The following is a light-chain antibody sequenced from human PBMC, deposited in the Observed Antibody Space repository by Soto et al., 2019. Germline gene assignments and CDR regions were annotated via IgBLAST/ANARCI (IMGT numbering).Light chain of an antibody. Sequence: QSVLSQPPSLSPPPRQSVTISCRGTRSDFGSFNRVSWYQQAPGAAPRLLIYEVNNRPSGVPDRFSGSKSGDTASLTISGLQAEDEADYYCTSYTTSNTPVIFGGGTKVTVL. J-gene: IGLJ2*01. CDR2: EVN. CDR3: TSYTTSNTPVI. V-gene: IGLV2-18*02. CDR1: RSDFGSFNR.